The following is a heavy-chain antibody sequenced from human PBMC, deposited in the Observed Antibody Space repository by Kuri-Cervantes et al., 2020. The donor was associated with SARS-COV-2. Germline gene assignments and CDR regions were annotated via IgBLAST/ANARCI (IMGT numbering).Heavy chain of an antibody. D-gene: IGHD1-26*01. V-gene: IGHV3-23*01. CDR2: ISGSGAGK. Sequence: SCKASGYTFTSYAMNWVRQAPGAGLEWLSTISGSGAGKFYADSVKGRFTFSRDNSKKTVYLEMSGLRAADTAIYYCARQDSSSTAFDFWGQGTMVTVSS. J-gene: IGHJ3*01. CDR1: GYTFTSYA. CDR3: ARQDSSSTAFDF.